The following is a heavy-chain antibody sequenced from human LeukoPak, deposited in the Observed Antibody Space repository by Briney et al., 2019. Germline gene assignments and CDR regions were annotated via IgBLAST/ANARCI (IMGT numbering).Heavy chain of an antibody. J-gene: IGHJ4*02. D-gene: IGHD2-2*02. Sequence: GGSLRLSCAASGFTFSTYAMSWVRQAPGKGLEWVSSISSISSYISYADSVKGRFTISRDNAKNSLYLQMNSLRAEDSAVYYCARSDCSSTSCYIYWGQGTLVTVSS. CDR1: GFTFSTYA. CDR2: ISSISSYI. CDR3: ARSDCSSTSCYIY. V-gene: IGHV3-21*01.